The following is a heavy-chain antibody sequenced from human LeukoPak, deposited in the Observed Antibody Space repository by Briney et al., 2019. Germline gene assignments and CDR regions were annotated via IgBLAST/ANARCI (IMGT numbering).Heavy chain of an antibody. CDR1: GYTFTGYY. CDR2: INPNSGGT. CDR3: ARVEERTIFGVVRV. V-gene: IGHV1-2*02. Sequence: ASVKVSCKASGYTFTGYYMHWVRQAPGQGLEWMGWINPNSGGTNYAQKFQGRVTMTRDTSISTAYMELSRLRSDDTAVYYCARVEERTIFGVVRVWGQGTLVTVSS. D-gene: IGHD3-3*01. J-gene: IGHJ4*02.